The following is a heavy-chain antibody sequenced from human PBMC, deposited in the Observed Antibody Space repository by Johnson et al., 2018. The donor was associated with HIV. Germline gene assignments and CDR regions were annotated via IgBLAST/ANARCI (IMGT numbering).Heavy chain of an antibody. J-gene: IGHJ3*02. CDR3: ASVPMIVVLDGAFDI. CDR1: GFTFSDYY. CDR2: ISSSGSTI. D-gene: IGHD3-22*01. Sequence: QVQLVESGGGLVKPGGSLRLSCAASGFTFSDYYMSWIRQAPGKGLEWVSYISSSGSTIYYADSVKGRFTISRDNSKNTLYLQMNSLRAEDTAVYYCASVPMIVVLDGAFDIWGQGTMVTVSS. V-gene: IGHV3-11*04.